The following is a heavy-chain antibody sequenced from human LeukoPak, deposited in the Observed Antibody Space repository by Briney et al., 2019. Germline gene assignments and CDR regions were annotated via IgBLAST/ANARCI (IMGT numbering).Heavy chain of an antibody. V-gene: IGHV1-24*01. CDR1: GYTLTELS. D-gene: IGHD3-3*01. CDR3: ATITYDFWSGYLKYYFDY. J-gene: IGHJ4*02. CDR2: FDPEDGET. Sequence: ASVKVSCKVSGYTLTELSMHWVRQAPGKGLEWMGGFDPEDGETIYAQKFQGRVTMTEDTSTDTAYMELSSLRSEDTAVYYCATITYDFWSGYLKYYFDYWGQGTPVTVSS.